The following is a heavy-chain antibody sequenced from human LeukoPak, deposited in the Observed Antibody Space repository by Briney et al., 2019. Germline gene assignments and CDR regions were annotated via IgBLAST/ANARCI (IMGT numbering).Heavy chain of an antibody. V-gene: IGHV1-2*02. Sequence: ASVKVSCKASGYTFTGYYIHWVRQAPGQGLEWMGWINPNSGDTNYAQKFQGRVSMTGDTSISTACMELSRLRSDDTAVYYCARTLVVINDAFDIWGQGTMVTVSS. CDR3: ARTLVVINDAFDI. J-gene: IGHJ3*02. D-gene: IGHD3-22*01. CDR2: INPNSGDT. CDR1: GYTFTGYY.